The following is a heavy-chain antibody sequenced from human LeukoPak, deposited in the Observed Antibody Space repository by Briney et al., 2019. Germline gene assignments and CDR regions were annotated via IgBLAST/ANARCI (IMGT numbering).Heavy chain of an antibody. CDR1: GGSISSGGYY. Sequence: PSETLSLTCTVSGGSISSGGYYWSWIRQPPGKGLEWIGYIYYSGSTNYNPSLKSRVTISVDTSKNQFSLKLSSVTAADTAVYYCARGGYHGADLDYWGQGTLVTVSS. CDR3: ARGGYHGADLDY. V-gene: IGHV4-61*08. J-gene: IGHJ4*02. D-gene: IGHD4-17*01. CDR2: IYYSGST.